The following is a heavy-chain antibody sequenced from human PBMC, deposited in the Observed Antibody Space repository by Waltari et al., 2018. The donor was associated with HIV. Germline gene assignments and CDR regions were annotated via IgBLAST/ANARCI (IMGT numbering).Heavy chain of an antibody. CDR3: ATSRGDLEPQTY. Sequence: QVQLVESGGGVVPPGRSLRLSCVASGFAFANFALPWVPQAPGKGLQWVAVSSSDDDTDNHYTVSVKGRFTIYRDSSKSTLYLQMNNLRGDDTALYFCATSRGDLEPQTYWGQGTLVTVSS. J-gene: IGHJ1*01. D-gene: IGHD3-3*01. CDR1: GFAFANFA. V-gene: IGHV3-30*04. CDR2: SSSDDDTDN.